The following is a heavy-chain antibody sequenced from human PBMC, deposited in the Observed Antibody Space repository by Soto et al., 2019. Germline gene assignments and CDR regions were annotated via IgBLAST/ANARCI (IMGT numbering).Heavy chain of an antibody. Sequence: EVQLVESGGGLVKPGVSLRLSCAASGFTFSNAWMNWVRQAPGKGLEWVGRIKSKTDGGTTDYAAPVKGRFTISRDDSKNTLYLQMNSLKTEDTAVYYCTTVSYDFWSGYYLYYYYGMDVWGQGTTVTVSS. D-gene: IGHD3-3*01. CDR2: IKSKTDGGTT. CDR1: GFTFSNAW. J-gene: IGHJ6*02. V-gene: IGHV3-15*07. CDR3: TTVSYDFWSGYYLYYYYGMDV.